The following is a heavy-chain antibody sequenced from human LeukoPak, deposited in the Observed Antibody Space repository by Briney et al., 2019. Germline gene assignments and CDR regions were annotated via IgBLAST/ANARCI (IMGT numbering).Heavy chain of an antibody. CDR2: IPVDGSAT. CDR3: ARDFGY. J-gene: IGHJ4*02. CDR1: GFTFTNYA. V-gene: IGHV3-30*04. Sequence: GRSLRLSCAASGFTFTNYAMNWIRQSPVKGLQWLAAIPVDGSATNYADSVKGRFTISRDNSKNTLYLEMDSLRPEDTAVYYCARDFGYWGQGTLVTVSS. D-gene: IGHD3-10*01.